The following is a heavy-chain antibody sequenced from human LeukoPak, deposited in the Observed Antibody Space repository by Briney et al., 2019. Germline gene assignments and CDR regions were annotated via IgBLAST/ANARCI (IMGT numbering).Heavy chain of an antibody. V-gene: IGHV3-7*01. J-gene: IGHJ4*02. D-gene: IGHD2-21*01. CDR2: IKEDGTEE. CDR1: GFTFSTYW. Sequence: QPGGSLRLPCAASGFTFSTYWMTWVRQAPGKGLEWVANIKEDGTEEYYVDSVKGRFTISRDNAKNSLSLQMKSLRPEDTAVYYCARGDRRFEYWGQGTLVTVSS. CDR3: ARGDRRFEY.